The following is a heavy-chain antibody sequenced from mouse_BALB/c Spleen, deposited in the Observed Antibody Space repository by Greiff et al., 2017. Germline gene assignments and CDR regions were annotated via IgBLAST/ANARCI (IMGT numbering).Heavy chain of an antibody. D-gene: IGHD2-14*01. V-gene: IGHV3-2*02. J-gene: IGHJ3*01. CDR3: ARGAYYRYDGGFAY. CDR1: GYSITSDYA. CDR2: ISYSGST. Sequence: DVHLVESGPGLVKPSQSLSLTCTVTGYSITSDYAWNWIRQFPGNKLEWMGYISYSGSTSYNPSLKSRISITRDTSKNQFFLQLNSVTTEDTATYYCARGAYYRYDGGFAYWGQGTLVTVSA.